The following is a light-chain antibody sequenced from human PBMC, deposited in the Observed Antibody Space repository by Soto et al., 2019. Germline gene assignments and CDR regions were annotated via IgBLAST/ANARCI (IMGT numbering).Light chain of an antibody. CDR1: ISDVNTYNP. V-gene: IGLV2-14*01. Sequence: SGLTHPASRSRSPAQSITISCTATISDVNTYNPVSWYQQHPGKAPKLMIYEVSNRPSGFSNRFSGSKSGNTASLTISGLLPEDEADYYCNSYTNSSTVRFGRETKVTGL. CDR3: NSYTNSSTVR. CDR2: EVS. J-gene: IGLJ1*01.